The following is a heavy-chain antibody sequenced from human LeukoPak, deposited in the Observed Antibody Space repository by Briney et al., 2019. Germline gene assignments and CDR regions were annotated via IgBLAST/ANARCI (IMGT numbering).Heavy chain of an antibody. CDR2: ISSSSSYI. D-gene: IGHD2-2*01. CDR1: GFTFSSYS. CDR3: ARDAGVVPAATSSFQH. J-gene: IGHJ1*01. Sequence: GGSLRLSCAASGFTFSSYSMNWVRQAPGKGLEWVSSISSSSSYIYYADSVKGRFTISRDNSKNTLYLQMNSLRAEDTAVYYCARDAGVVPAATSSFQHWGQGTLVTVSS. V-gene: IGHV3-21*01.